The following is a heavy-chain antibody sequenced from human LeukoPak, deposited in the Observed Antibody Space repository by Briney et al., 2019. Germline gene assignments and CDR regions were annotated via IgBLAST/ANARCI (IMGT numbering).Heavy chain of an antibody. J-gene: IGHJ4*02. V-gene: IGHV3-30-3*01. CDR3: ARGPDIVVVVAAYYFDY. CDR1: GFTFSSYA. D-gene: IGHD2-15*01. Sequence: GRSLRLSCAASGFTFSSYAMHWVRQAPGKGLEGVAVISYDGSNKYYADSVKGRFTISRDNSKNTLYLQINSLRAEDTAVYYCARGPDIVVVVAAYYFDYWGQGTLVTVSS. CDR2: ISYDGSNK.